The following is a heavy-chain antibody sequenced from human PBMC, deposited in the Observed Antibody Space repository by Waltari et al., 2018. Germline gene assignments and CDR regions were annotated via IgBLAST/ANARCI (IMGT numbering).Heavy chain of an antibody. V-gene: IGHV3-23*03. CDR2: IYSGGST. J-gene: IGHJ4*02. D-gene: IGHD3-10*01. CDR1: GFTFSSLS. Sequence: EVQLLESGGGLVQPGGSLRLSFAASGFTFSSLSISWVGKAPGKGLEWVSVIYSGGSTYYADSVKGRFTISRDNSKNTLYLQMNSLRAEDTAVYYCAKGSGIRVQSRGPYWGQGTLVTVSS. CDR3: AKGSGIRVQSRGPY.